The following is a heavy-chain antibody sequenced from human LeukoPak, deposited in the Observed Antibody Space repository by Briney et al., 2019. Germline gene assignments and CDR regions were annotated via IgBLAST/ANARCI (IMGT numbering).Heavy chain of an antibody. Sequence: GGTLRLSCAASGFTFSTYEMNWVRRAPGKGLEWVSYISSSGSTKYYAASVKGRFTISRDNAKNSLYLQMNSLRAEDTAVYYCARGDGGYYGGMDVWSKGTTVTV. V-gene: IGHV3-48*03. D-gene: IGHD3-16*01. CDR1: GFTFSTYE. J-gene: IGHJ6*04. CDR3: ARGDGGYYGGMDV. CDR2: ISSSGSTK.